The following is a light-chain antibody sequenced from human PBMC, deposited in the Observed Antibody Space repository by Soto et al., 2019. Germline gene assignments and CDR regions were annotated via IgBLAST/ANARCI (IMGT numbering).Light chain of an antibody. CDR2: EDS. J-gene: IGLJ2*01. V-gene: IGLV3-21*02. Sequence: SYELTQPPSVSLAPGQTATITCVGDNVGGKSVHWYQQKAGQAPVLVIHEDSDRPSGIPERSSGSNSANTATLTITRVEVGDEAAYYCQVWDTVSLHAIFGGGTKLTVL. CDR3: QVWDTVSLHAI. CDR1: NVGGKS.